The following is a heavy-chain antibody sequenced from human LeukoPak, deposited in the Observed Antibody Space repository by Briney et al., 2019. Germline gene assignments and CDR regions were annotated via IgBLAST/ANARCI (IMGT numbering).Heavy chain of an antibody. CDR1: GFTFDDYA. D-gene: IGHD3-22*01. CDR2: ISWNSGSI. Sequence: GGSLRLSCAASGFTFDDYAMHWVRQAPGKGLEGGSGISWNSGSIGYADSVKGRFTISRDNAKNTLYLQMNGLRAEDTAVYYCSRSAYYDGSGNYYDYWGQGTLVTVSS. J-gene: IGHJ4*02. CDR3: SRSAYYDGSGNYYDY. V-gene: IGHV3-9*01.